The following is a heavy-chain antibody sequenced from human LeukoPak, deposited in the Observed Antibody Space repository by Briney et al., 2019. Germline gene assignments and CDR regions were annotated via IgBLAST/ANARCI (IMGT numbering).Heavy chain of an antibody. V-gene: IGHV3-73*01. Sequence: GGSLRLSCAASGFTFSSYGMHWVRQASGKGLEWVGRIRSKANSYATAYAASVKGRFTISRDDSKNTAYLQMNSLKTEDTAVYYCTRLGAAAAGTLNYYYGMDVWGQGTTVTVSS. CDR1: GFTFSSYG. CDR2: IRSKANSYAT. D-gene: IGHD6-13*01. J-gene: IGHJ6*02. CDR3: TRLGAAAAGTLNYYYGMDV.